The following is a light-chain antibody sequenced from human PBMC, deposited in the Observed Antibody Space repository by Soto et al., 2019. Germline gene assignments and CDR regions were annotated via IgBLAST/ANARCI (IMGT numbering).Light chain of an antibody. CDR1: QSVSSN. V-gene: IGKV3D-15*01. CDR2: DVS. J-gene: IGKJ2*01. CDR3: QQYDGWPRT. Sequence: EIVMTQSPATLSVSPGERATLSCRASQSVSSNFAWYQQRPAQAPRLLIYDVSTRATGVPTRFSGSGSGTEFTLTISSLQSEDFASFYCQQYDGWPRTFGQGTKL.